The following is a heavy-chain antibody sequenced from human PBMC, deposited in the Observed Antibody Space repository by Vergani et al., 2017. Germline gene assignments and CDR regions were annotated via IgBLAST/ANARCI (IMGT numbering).Heavy chain of an antibody. CDR3: ARLSYETPPYLQGGYGC. D-gene: IGHD5-18*01. CDR1: GFRFSSYG. J-gene: IGHJ4*02. CDR2: IWYDGSNK. V-gene: IGHV3-33*01. Sequence: QVQLVESGGGVVQPGRSLRLSCAASGFRFSSYGMNWVRQAPGKGLEWVAVIWYDGSNKYYADSVKGRFTISRDNSQNTVNLQMNSLRAEDTAVYYCARLSYETPPYLQGGYGCRGQGTLVSGSS.